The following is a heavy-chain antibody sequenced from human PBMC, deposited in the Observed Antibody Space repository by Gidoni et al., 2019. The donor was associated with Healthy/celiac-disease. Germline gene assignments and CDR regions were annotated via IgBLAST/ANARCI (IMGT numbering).Heavy chain of an antibody. V-gene: IGHV3-30*18. CDR1: GFPFSSYG. CDR3: AKDFSPPASSGWYYGMDV. J-gene: IGHJ6*02. D-gene: IGHD6-19*01. CDR2: ISYDGSNK. Sequence: QVQLVESGGGVVKPGRSLRLSCAASGFPFSSYGRHWVRQAPGKGLEWVAVISYDGSNKYYADSVKGRFTISRDNSKNTLYLQMNSLRAEDTAVYYCAKDFSPPASSGWYYGMDVWGQGTTVTVSS.